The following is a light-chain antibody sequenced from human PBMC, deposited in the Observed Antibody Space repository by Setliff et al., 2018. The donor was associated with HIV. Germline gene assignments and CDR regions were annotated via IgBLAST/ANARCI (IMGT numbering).Light chain of an antibody. Sequence: QSALTQPASVSGSPGQSITISCTGTSSDVGGYNYVSWYQQHPRKAPKLMIYDVSNRPSGVSNRFSGSKSGNTASLTISGLQAEDEADYYCSSYTSSSTVLFSGGTKVTVL. J-gene: IGLJ2*01. CDR2: DVS. CDR3: SSYTSSSTVL. V-gene: IGLV2-14*03. CDR1: SSDVGGYNY.